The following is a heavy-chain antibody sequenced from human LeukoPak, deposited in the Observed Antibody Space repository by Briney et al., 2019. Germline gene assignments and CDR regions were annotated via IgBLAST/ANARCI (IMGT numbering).Heavy chain of an antibody. J-gene: IGHJ3*01. V-gene: IGHV3-48*02. CDR2: ISSSSKTI. D-gene: IGHD3-16*02. CDR3: ARGPLGELSPDTFDF. Sequence: GGSLRLSCGASGFTFSSYAMTWVRQAPGKGLEWVSYISSSSKTIYYADSVKGRFTISRDSAENLLYLQMNSLRDEDTAVYFCARGPLGELSPDTFDFWGQGTMVTVSS. CDR1: GFTFSSYA.